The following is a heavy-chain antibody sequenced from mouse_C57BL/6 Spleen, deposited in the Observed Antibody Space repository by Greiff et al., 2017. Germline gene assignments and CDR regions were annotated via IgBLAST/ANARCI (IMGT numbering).Heavy chain of an antibody. CDR3: ARITTVVATDY. V-gene: IGHV1-64*01. Sequence: QVQLQQPGAELVKPGASVKLSCKASGYTFTSYWMHWVKQRPGQGLEWIGMIHPNSGSTNYNEKFKSKATLTVYKSSSTAYMQLSSLTSEDSAVYYCARITTVVATDYWGQGTTLTVSS. J-gene: IGHJ2*01. CDR2: IHPNSGST. D-gene: IGHD1-1*01. CDR1: GYTFTSYW.